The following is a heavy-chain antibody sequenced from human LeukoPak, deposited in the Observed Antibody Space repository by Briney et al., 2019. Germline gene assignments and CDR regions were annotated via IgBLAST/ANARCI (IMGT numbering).Heavy chain of an antibody. CDR1: GFTFSRAW. D-gene: IGHD5-18*01. V-gene: IGHV3-7*01. Sequence: GGSLRLSCAASGFTFSRAWMSWVRQAPGKGLEGVANIKEDGSEDYYADSVKGRFAISKDNAKNSLYLQMNSLRAEDTAVYYCARELGGYSYVYGGDYFDYWGQGTLVTVSS. J-gene: IGHJ4*02. CDR2: IKEDGSED. CDR3: ARELGGYSYVYGGDYFDY.